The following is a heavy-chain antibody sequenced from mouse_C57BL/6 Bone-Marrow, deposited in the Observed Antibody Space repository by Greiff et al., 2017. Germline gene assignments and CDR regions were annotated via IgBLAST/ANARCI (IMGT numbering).Heavy chain of an antibody. Sequence: VKLQQPGAELVKPGASVKLSCKASGYTFTSYWMHWVKQRPGQGLEWIGMIHPNSGSTNYNEKFKSKATLTVDKSSSTAYMQLSSLTSEDSAVYYCARGATMVTTGPAYWGQGTLVTVSA. J-gene: IGHJ3*01. CDR1: GYTFTSYW. CDR3: ARGATMVTTGPAY. D-gene: IGHD2-2*01. V-gene: IGHV1-64*01. CDR2: IHPNSGST.